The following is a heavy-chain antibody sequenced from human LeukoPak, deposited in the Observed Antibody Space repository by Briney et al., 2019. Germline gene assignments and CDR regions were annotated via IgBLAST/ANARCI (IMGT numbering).Heavy chain of an antibody. CDR3: ARDRPDGSDAFDI. CDR2: ISSSGST. D-gene: IGHD1-14*01. V-gene: IGHV4-61*02. J-gene: IGHJ3*02. Sequence: KASETLSLTCTVSGDSISSGDYYWSWIRQPAGKGLDWIGRISSSGSTNYNPSLKSRVTISVDTSKNQFSLRLTSVTAADTAVYYCARDRPDGSDAFDIWGQGTMVTVSS. CDR1: GDSISSGDYY.